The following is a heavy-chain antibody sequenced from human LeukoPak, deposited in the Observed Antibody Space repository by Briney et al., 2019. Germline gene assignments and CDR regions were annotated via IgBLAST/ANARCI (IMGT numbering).Heavy chain of an antibody. Sequence: SETLSLTCTVSGGSVSSSTYYWGWIRQPPGKGLEWIGSIYYNGNTYFNPSLKSRVTISADTSKNQFSLKLSSVTAADTAVYYCARRDWRSDYWGRGTLVTVSS. J-gene: IGHJ4*02. V-gene: IGHV4-39*01. D-gene: IGHD2-21*01. CDR3: ARRDWRSDY. CDR2: IYYNGNT. CDR1: GGSVSSSTYY.